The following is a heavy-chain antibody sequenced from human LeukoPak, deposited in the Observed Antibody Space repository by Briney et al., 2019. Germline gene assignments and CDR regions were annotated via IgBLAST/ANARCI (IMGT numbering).Heavy chain of an antibody. J-gene: IGHJ4*02. CDR2: IIPIFGTA. CDR1: GGTFSSYA. Sequence: SVQVSCKASGGTFSSYAISWVRQAPGQGLEWMGGIIPIFGTANYAQKFQGRVTITADESTSTAYMELSSLRSEDTAVYYCARVSCSSTSCPGSFDYWGQGTLVTVSS. V-gene: IGHV1-69*13. D-gene: IGHD2-2*01. CDR3: ARVSCSSTSCPGSFDY.